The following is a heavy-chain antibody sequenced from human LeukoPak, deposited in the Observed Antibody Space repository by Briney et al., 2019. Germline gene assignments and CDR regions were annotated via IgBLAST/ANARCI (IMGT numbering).Heavy chain of an antibody. D-gene: IGHD3-10*01. CDR1: GFTFSSYA. Sequence: GGSLRLSCAASGFTFSSYAMSWVRQAPGKGLEWVSAISGSGGSTYYADSVKGRFTISRDNSKNTLYLQMNSLRAEDTAVYYCARAKYYYGSGSYYDAFDIWGQGTMVTVSS. CDR2: ISGSGGST. J-gene: IGHJ3*02. CDR3: ARAKYYYGSGSYYDAFDI. V-gene: IGHV3-23*01.